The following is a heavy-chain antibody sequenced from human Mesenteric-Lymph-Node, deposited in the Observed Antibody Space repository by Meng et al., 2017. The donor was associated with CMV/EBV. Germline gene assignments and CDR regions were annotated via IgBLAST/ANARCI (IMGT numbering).Heavy chain of an antibody. V-gene: IGHV3-33*01. J-gene: IGHJ6*02. CDR1: GFTFSSYG. CDR2: IWYDGSNK. Sequence: GESLKISCAASGFTFSSYGMHWVRQAPGKGLEWVAVIWYDGSNKYYADSVKGRFTISRDNSKNTLYLQMNSLSADDAAVYFCARGTTGTSFYFYGMDIWGQGTTVTVSS. D-gene: IGHD1-1*01. CDR3: ARGTTGTSFYFYGMDI.